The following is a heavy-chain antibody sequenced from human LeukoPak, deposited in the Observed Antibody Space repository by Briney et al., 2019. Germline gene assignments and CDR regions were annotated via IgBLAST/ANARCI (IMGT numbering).Heavy chain of an antibody. CDR2: IYHSGST. Sequence: SETLSLTCAVSGGSISSGGYSWSWIRQPPGKGLEWIGYIYHSGSTYYNPSLKSRVTISVDRSKNQFSLKLSSVTAADTAVYYCARENYYYGMDVWGQGTTVTVSS. J-gene: IGHJ6*02. CDR3: ARENYYYGMDV. CDR1: GGSISSGGYS. V-gene: IGHV4-30-2*01.